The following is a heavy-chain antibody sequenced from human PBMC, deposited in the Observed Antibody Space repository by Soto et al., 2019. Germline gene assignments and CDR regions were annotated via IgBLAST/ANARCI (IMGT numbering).Heavy chain of an antibody. CDR2: IYYSGST. CDR3: ARHPSDFWFDP. Sequence: SETLSLTCTVSGGSISSSIYYWGWIRQPPGKGLEWIGSIYYSGSTYYNPSLKSRVTVSVDTSKNQFSLKLSSVTAADTAVYYCARHPSDFWFDPWGQGTLVTVSS. J-gene: IGHJ5*02. D-gene: IGHD2-21*02. CDR1: GGSISSSIYY. V-gene: IGHV4-39*01.